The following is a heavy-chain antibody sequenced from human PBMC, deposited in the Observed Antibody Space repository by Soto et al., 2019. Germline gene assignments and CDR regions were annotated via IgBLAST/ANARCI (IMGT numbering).Heavy chain of an antibody. D-gene: IGHD1-26*01. Sequence: GGSLRLSCAASGFTFSSYEMNWVRQAPGKGLEWVSYISSSGSTIYYADSVKGRFTISRDNAKNSLYLQMNSLRAEDTAVYYCARDQWEQLYAAFDIWGQGTMVTVSS. CDR1: GFTFSSYE. V-gene: IGHV3-48*03. J-gene: IGHJ3*02. CDR3: ARDQWEQLYAAFDI. CDR2: ISSSGSTI.